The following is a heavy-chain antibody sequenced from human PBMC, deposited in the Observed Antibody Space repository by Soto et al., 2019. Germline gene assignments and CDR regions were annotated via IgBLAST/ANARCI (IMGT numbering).Heavy chain of an antibody. CDR1: GGSISSYY. Sequence: ASETLSLTCTVSGGSISSYYWSWIRQPPGKGLEWIGYIYYSGSTNYNPSLKSRVTISVDTSKNQFFLKLSSVTAADTALYYCARADYATGSYYPDYWGQGALVTVSS. CDR2: IYYSGST. CDR3: ARADYATGSYYPDY. D-gene: IGHD3-10*01. J-gene: IGHJ4*02. V-gene: IGHV4-59*12.